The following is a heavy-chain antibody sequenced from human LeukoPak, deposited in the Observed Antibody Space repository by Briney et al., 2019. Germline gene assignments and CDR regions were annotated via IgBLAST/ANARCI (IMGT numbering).Heavy chain of an antibody. J-gene: IGHJ4*02. CDR1: GGTFSSYA. CDR3: ARGLTVTTDRDY. D-gene: IGHD4-17*01. CDR2: IIPIFGTA. Sequence: ASVKVSCKASGGTFSSYAISWVRQAPGQGLEWMGGIIPIFGTANYAQKFQGRVTITADESTSTAYMELSSLRSEDTAVYYCARGLTVTTDRDYWGQGTLVTVSS. V-gene: IGHV1-69*13.